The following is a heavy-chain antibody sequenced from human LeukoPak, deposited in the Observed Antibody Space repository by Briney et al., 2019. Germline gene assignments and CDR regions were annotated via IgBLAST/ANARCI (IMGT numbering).Heavy chain of an antibody. D-gene: IGHD3-10*01. CDR1: GFTFSRYW. Sequence: PGGSLRLSCAASGFTFSRYWMQWVRQAPGKGLVWVSHITSDGSTTTYADSVKGRFTTSRDNDKSTLYLHMNSLRVEDTAVYYCARDNYGVDYWGQGTLVTVSS. CDR2: ITSDGSTT. CDR3: ARDNYGVDY. J-gene: IGHJ4*02. V-gene: IGHV3-74*03.